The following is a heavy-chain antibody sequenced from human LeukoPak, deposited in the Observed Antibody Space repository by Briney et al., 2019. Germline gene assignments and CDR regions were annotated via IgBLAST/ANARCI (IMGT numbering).Heavy chain of an antibody. CDR2: IAADNRNT. CDR1: GYNFSSYG. V-gene: IGHV1-18*01. CDR3: ARPSLDH. J-gene: IGHJ5*02. Sequence: ASVKVSCKASGYNFSSYGISWVRQAPGQGLEWMGWIAADNRNTHYAQILQDRVTMTTDTSTTTAYMELRSLRSDDTAVYYCARPSLDHWGQGTLVTVSS.